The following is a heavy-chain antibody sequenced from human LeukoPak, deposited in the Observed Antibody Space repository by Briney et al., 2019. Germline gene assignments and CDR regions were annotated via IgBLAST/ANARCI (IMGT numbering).Heavy chain of an antibody. CDR3: ARGLADPSSGWGYYYYYYGMDV. Sequence: ASVKVSCKASGYTFTSYDINWVRQATGQGLEWMGWMNPNSGNTGYAQKFQGRVTMTRNTSISTAYMELSSLRSEDTAVYYCARGLADPSSGWGYYYYYYGMDVWGQGTTVTVSS. CDR2: MNPNSGNT. V-gene: IGHV1-8*01. D-gene: IGHD6-19*01. CDR1: GYTFTSYD. J-gene: IGHJ6*02.